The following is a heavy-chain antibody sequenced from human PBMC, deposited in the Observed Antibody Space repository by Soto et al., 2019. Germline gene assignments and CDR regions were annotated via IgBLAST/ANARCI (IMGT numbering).Heavy chain of an antibody. Sequence: ASVKVSCKASGYTFTSYDINWVRQATGQGLEWMGWMNPNSGNTGYAQKFQGRVTMTRNTSISTAYMELSSLRSEDTAVYYGARGLTYYDFWSGYNWFDPWGQGTLVTVSS. CDR3: ARGLTYYDFWSGYNWFDP. J-gene: IGHJ5*02. CDR1: GYTFTSYD. CDR2: MNPNSGNT. D-gene: IGHD3-3*01. V-gene: IGHV1-8*01.